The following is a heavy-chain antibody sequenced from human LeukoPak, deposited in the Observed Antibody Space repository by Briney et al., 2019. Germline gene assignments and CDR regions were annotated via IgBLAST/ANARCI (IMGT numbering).Heavy chain of an antibody. CDR3: ARAPSGYYALDV. J-gene: IGHJ4*02. V-gene: IGHV1-3*01. D-gene: IGHD3-22*01. CDR2: TNSGSGNT. CDR1: GYNFPDFA. Sequence: ASVTVSCKTSGYNFPDFAVEWVRQAPGQGLEWMGWTNSGSGNTKYSHKFQGRVTITTDRSASMAYMELSSLTIDDTAVYYCARAPSGYYALDVWGQGTLVTVSS.